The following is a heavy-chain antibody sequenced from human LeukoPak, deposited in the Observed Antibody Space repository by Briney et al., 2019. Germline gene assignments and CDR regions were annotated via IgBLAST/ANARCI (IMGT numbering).Heavy chain of an antibody. CDR2: INHSGST. D-gene: IGHD3-22*01. CDR3: ARVYYDSSGYLGYFDY. Sequence: SETLSLTCAVYGGSFSGYYWSWIRQPPGKGLEWIGEINHSGSTNYNPSLKSRVTISVDTSKNQFSLKLSSVTAADTAVYYCARVYYDSSGYLGYFDYWGQGTLVTVSS. J-gene: IGHJ4*02. CDR1: GGSFSGYY. V-gene: IGHV4-34*09.